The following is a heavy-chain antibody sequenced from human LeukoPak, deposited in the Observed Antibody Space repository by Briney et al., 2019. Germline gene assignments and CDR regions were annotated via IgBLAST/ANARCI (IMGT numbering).Heavy chain of an antibody. Sequence: SETLSLTCTVSGGSISSYYWSWIRQPPGKGLEWIGYIYYSGSTNYKPSLKSRVTISVDTSKNQFSLKLSSVTAADTAVYYCASSYCSSTSCYPYYYYYYMDVWGKGTTVTVSS. D-gene: IGHD2-2*01. V-gene: IGHV4-59*01. J-gene: IGHJ6*03. CDR2: IYYSGST. CDR1: GGSISSYY. CDR3: ASSYCSSTSCYPYYYYYYMDV.